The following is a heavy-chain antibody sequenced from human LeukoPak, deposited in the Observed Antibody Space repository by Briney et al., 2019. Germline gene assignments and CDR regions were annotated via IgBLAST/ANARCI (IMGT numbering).Heavy chain of an antibody. CDR1: GFTFSSYW. D-gene: IGHD4-23*01. V-gene: IGHV3-7*01. J-gene: IGHJ4*02. CDR3: TITPKVVTPSS. Sequence: GGSLRLSCAASGFTFSSYWMNWVRQAPGQGLEWVANIKQDGSENYYVDSVKGRFTISRDNAKSSLYLQMNSLRAEDTAVYYCTITPKVVTPSSWGQGTLVTVSS. CDR2: IKQDGSEN.